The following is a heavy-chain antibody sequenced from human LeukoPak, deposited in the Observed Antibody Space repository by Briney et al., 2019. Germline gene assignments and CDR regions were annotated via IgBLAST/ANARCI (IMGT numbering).Heavy chain of an antibody. V-gene: IGHV4-34*08. CDR1: GVTFSDIC. CDR2: SNHRGST. D-gene: IGHD2-21*01. CDR3: SCGFINIVVLTVDVQRYYFDS. Sequence: PSETLSLTCAVSGVTFSDICMSWVCQPPGKGLEWIGESNHRGSTNYNPSLKSRVTISVDTSKNHFYLKLRSVTAADTAAYYCSCGFINIVVLTVDVQRYYFDSWGQGTLVTVSS. J-gene: IGHJ4*02.